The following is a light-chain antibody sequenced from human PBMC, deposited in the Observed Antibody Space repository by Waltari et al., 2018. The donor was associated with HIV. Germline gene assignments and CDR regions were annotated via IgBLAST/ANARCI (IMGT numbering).Light chain of an antibody. V-gene: IGKV4-1*01. CDR1: QSVLYSTNNKNY. Sequence: DFVMTQSPDSLTVSLGERATINCKSSQSVLYSTNNKNYLAWYQQKPGHPPKLRIYLTSTRESRVPDRFSVSGSGTDFTLTINSLQAEDVAVYYCQQYYETPYTVGRGTKLEI. CDR3: QQYYETPYT. J-gene: IGKJ2*01. CDR2: LTS.